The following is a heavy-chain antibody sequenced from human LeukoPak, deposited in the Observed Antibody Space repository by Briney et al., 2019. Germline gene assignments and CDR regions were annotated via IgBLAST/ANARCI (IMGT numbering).Heavy chain of an antibody. CDR1: GLTFPNSA. D-gene: IGHD3-22*01. Sequence: ASVQVYCQASGLTFPNSAVQWVRQARGQRLEWIGSIIVGSGNTNYAQKFRERVTITRDMSTSTAYMELRSLRSEDTAVYYCAADNYYDSSGYSFLWYFDLWGRGTLVTVSS. V-gene: IGHV1-58*01. CDR3: AADNYYDSSGYSFLWYFDL. CDR2: IIVGSGNT. J-gene: IGHJ2*01.